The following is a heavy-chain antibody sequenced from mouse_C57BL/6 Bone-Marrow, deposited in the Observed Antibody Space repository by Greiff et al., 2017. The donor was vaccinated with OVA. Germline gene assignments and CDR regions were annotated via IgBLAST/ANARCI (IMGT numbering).Heavy chain of an antibody. V-gene: IGHV14-4*01. J-gene: IGHJ2*01. CDR3: TTRLTFDY. D-gene: IGHD3-2*02. CDR2: IDPENGDT. CDR1: GFNFKDDY. Sequence: VQLKESGAELVRPGASVKLSCTASGFNFKDDYMNWVKQRPEQGLAWIGWIDPENGDTEDASKFQGKATITADTSSNTAYLQLSSLTSEDTAVYYCTTRLTFDYWGQGTTLTVSS.